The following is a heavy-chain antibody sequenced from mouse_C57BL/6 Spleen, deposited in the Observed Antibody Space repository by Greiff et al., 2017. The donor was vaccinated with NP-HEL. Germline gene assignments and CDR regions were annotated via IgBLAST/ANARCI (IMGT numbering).Heavy chain of an antibody. J-gene: IGHJ1*03. CDR2: ISSGSSTI. D-gene: IGHD1-1*01. CDR1: GFTFSDYG. Sequence: EVKLVESGGGLVKPGGSLKLSCAASGFTFSDYGMHWVRQAPEKGLEWVAYISSGSSTIYYADTVKGRFTISRDNAKNTLFLQMTSLRSEDTAMYYCAREITTVVASGYFDVWGTGTTVTVSS. CDR3: AREITTVVASGYFDV. V-gene: IGHV5-17*01.